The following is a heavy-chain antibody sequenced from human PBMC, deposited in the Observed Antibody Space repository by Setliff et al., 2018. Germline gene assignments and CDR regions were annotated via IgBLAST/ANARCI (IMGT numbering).Heavy chain of an antibody. D-gene: IGHD3-22*01. J-gene: IGHJ6*03. CDR2: TIPMFGTT. Sequence: SVKVSCKASGATFSSYGISWVRQAPGQGLEWMGGTIPMFGTTEYAQKFQGRLTIITDESTNTAFMQLSSLRSDDTAVYYCVREGVDSRSSTDYRYYLDVWGKGTTVTAP. CDR3: VREGVDSRSSTDYRYYLDV. CDR1: GATFSSYG. V-gene: IGHV1-69*05.